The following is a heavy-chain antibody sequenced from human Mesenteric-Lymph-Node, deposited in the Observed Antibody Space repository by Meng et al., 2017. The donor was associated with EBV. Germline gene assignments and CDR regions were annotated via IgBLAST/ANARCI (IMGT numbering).Heavy chain of an antibody. D-gene: IGHD6-13*01. CDR2: IYHSGST. CDR1: GGSISIGGYS. J-gene: IGHJ5*02. V-gene: IGHV4-30-2*01. Sequence: HPQLQASGSGLVKPSQTLSLTCAVSGGSISIGGYSWSWIRQPPGKGLEWIGYIYHSGSTYYNPSLKSRVTISVDRSKNQFSLKLSSVTAADTAVYYCARCIAAAGTSWFDPWGQGTLVTVSS. CDR3: ARCIAAAGTSWFDP.